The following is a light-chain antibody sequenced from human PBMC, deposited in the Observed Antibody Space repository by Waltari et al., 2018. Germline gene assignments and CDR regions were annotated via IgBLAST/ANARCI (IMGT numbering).Light chain of an antibody. V-gene: IGKV1-39*01. CDR3: QDSYRHLSYT. CDR2: ASS. Sequence: DIQMTQFPSSLSASVGDRLTITCRASQNIGASLNWYQQRPGKAPQLLIYASSTLHSEAPSRCSGSGSGTDFTLNNSSLQPEDFATYYCQDSYRHLSYTFGPGTRVDV. J-gene: IGKJ3*01. CDR1: QNIGAS.